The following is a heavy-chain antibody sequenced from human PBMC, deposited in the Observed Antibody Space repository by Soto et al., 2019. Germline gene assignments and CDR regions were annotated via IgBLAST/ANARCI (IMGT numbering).Heavy chain of an antibody. J-gene: IGHJ6*02. CDR1: GGSISSSNR. Sequence: PSETLSLTCAVSGGSISSSNRWSWVRQPPGKGLEWIGEIYHSGSTNYNPSLKSRVTISVDKSKNQFSLKLSSVTAADTAVYYCARAVVGAPYYYYGMDVWGQGTTVTVSS. V-gene: IGHV4-4*02. CDR3: ARAVVGAPYYYYGMDV. CDR2: IYHSGST. D-gene: IGHD1-26*01.